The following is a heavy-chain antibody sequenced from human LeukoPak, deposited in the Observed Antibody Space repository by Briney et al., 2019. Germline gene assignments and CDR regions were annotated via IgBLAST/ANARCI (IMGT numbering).Heavy chain of an antibody. V-gene: IGHV3-30*18. CDR2: ISYDGSNK. J-gene: IGHJ4*02. CDR3: AKVKGQQQLVPFDY. D-gene: IGHD6-13*01. Sequence: GGSLRLSCAASGLTFSSYGMHWVRQAPGKGLEWVAVISYDGSNKYYADSVKGRFTISRDNSKNTLYLQMNSLRAEDTAVYYCAKVKGQQQLVPFDYWGQGTLVTVSS. CDR1: GLTFSSYG.